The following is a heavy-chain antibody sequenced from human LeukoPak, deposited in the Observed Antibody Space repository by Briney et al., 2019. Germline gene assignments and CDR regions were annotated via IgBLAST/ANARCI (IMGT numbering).Heavy chain of an antibody. CDR1: GGSISSGGHS. CDR3: ARGYCSGGSCYSNWGPYYFDY. V-gene: IGHV4-30-2*01. Sequence: PSETLSLTCAVSGGSISSGGHSWSWIRQPPGKGLEWIGYIYHSGSTYYNPSLKSRVTISVDTSKNQFSLKLSSVTAADTAVYYCARGYCSGGSCYSNWGPYYFDYWGQGTLVTVSS. D-gene: IGHD2-15*01. J-gene: IGHJ4*02. CDR2: IYHSGST.